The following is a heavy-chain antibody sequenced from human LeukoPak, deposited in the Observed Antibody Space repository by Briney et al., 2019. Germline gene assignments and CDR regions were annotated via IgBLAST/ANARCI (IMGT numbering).Heavy chain of an antibody. CDR1: GFTVGSNY. CDR2: IYSGGST. J-gene: IGHJ3*02. CDR3: ARKYSSGWYYGDDAFDI. V-gene: IGHV3-53*01. D-gene: IGHD6-19*01. Sequence: GGSLRLSCAASGFTVGSNYMSWVRQAPGKGLEWVSVIYSGGSTYYADSVKGRFTISRDNSKNTLYLQMNSLRAEDTAVYYCARKYSSGWYYGDDAFDIWGQGTMVTVSS.